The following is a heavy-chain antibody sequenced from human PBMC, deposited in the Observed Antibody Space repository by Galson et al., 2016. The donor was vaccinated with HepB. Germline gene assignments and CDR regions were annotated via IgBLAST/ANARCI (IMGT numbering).Heavy chain of an antibody. CDR3: ARQPWGYYDRSGYSGGMDV. CDR2: IYYSGST. CDR1: GASISSYY. J-gene: IGHJ6*02. Sequence: SETLSLTCTVSGASISSYYWSWIRQPPGKGLEWIGFIYYSGSTNYSPSLKSRVTISRDTSKNQFSLKLSSVTAADTAVYYCARQPWGYYDRSGYSGGMDVWGQGTTVTVSS. V-gene: IGHV4-59*08. D-gene: IGHD3-22*01.